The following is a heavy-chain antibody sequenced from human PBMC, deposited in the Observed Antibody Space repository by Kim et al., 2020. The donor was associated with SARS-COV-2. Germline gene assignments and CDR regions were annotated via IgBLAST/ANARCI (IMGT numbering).Heavy chain of an antibody. CDR2: IYDSGKT. CDR1: GVSISRGGHY. J-gene: IGHJ3*01. Sequence: SETLSLTCSVSGVSISRGGHYWTWIRQHPGKGLEWIGYIYDSGKTDSNPSLKSRVSISIDTSRNQFSLKLRSVSAADTAVYYCAIAVLNSKPPDAFDLWG. D-gene: IGHD3-9*01. CDR3: AIAVLNSKPPDAFDL. V-gene: IGHV4-31*03.